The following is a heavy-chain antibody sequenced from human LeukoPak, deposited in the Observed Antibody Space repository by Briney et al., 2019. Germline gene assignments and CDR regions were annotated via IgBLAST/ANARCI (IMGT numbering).Heavy chain of an antibody. CDR2: IKQDGSEK. Sequence: PGGSLRLXCAASGFTFSSYWMSWVRQAPGKGLEWVANIKQDGSEKYYVDSVKGRFTISRDNAKNSLYLQMNSLRAEDTAVYYCAREMVEMATKLAYYMDVWGKGTTVTVSS. D-gene: IGHD5-24*01. CDR3: AREMVEMATKLAYYMDV. J-gene: IGHJ6*03. CDR1: GFTFSSYW. V-gene: IGHV3-7*01.